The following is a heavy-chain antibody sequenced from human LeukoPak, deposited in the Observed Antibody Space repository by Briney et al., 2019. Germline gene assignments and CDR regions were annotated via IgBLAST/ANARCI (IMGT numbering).Heavy chain of an antibody. CDR3: TRDPAFYGSGD. D-gene: IGHD3-10*01. CDR1: GGSISDYY. V-gene: IGHV4-4*07. CDR2: IFTTENT. Sequence: PSETLSLTCTVSGGSISDYYWSWIRQPAGRGLEWIGRIFTTENTDYNPSLTSRVTMSIDTSKNQFSLELRSVTAADTAVYYCTRDPAFYGSGDWGQGTLVTVSS. J-gene: IGHJ4*02.